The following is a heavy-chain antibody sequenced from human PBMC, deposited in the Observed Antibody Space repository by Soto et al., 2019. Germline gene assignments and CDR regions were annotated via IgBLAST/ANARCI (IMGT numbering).Heavy chain of an antibody. CDR2: ISAYDGST. J-gene: IGHJ4*02. CDR1: GYTFSNYG. CDR3: ARGCSGGSCYYHFDY. D-gene: IGHD2-15*01. Sequence: QVQLVQSGAEVKKHGASVKVSCKASGYTFSNYGFSWVRQAPGQGLEWLGWISAYDGSTKFAQKVQDRVTLTTDTSTRTAYMELRILRSDDTAVYYCARGCSGGSCYYHFDYWGQGPLVTVSS. V-gene: IGHV1-18*04.